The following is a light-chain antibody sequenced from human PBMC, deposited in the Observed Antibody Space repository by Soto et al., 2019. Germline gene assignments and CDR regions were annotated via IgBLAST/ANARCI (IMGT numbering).Light chain of an antibody. CDR2: AAS. CDR3: QQSYSTPWT. Sequence: DIQMTQSPSSLSASVGDRVTITCRASQNIGVYLNWYQKKPGKAPKLLIHAASSLHSGVPSTFSGSGSGTDFALTISSLQPEDFATYYCQQSYSTPWTFGHGTK. CDR1: QNIGVY. J-gene: IGKJ1*01. V-gene: IGKV1-39*01.